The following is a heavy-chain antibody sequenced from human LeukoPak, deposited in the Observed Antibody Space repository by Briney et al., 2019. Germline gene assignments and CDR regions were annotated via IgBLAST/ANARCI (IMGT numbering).Heavy chain of an antibody. Sequence: ASVKVSCKASGYSFTNYGMNWVRQAPGQGLEWMGWISAYNGNTNYAQKLQGRVTMTTDTSTSTAYMELRSLRSDDTAVYYCARDPYYDSSGYYLKWGQGTLVTVSS. CDR1: GYSFTNYG. D-gene: IGHD3-22*01. CDR3: ARDPYYDSSGYYLK. CDR2: ISAYNGNT. J-gene: IGHJ4*02. V-gene: IGHV1-18*01.